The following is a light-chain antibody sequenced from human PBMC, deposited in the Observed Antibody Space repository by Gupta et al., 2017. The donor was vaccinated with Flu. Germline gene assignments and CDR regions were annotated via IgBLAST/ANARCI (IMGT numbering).Light chain of an antibody. V-gene: IGLV2-14*03. CDR2: DQA. Sequence: QSALPPPASVSAPTRPTTFRCCTRAQTDIGDYDRVSWYQQHPGKAPKLMIYDQAYRPSGVSDRFSGSKSGNTAALTISGLQADDEADYYCCAYTRTTASIIAWVFGGGTKVTVL. CDR3: CAYTRTTASIIAWV. J-gene: IGLJ3*02. CDR1: QTDIGDYDR.